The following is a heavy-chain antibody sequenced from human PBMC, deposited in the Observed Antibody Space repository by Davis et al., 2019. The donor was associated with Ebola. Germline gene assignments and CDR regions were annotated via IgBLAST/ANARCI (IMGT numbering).Heavy chain of an antibody. Sequence: GGSLRLSRAASGFTFSSYEMNWVRQAPGKGLEWVSYISSSGSTIYYADSVKGRFTISRDNAKNSLYLQMNSLRADDTAIYYCTRGRGGSSWEVLWGQGTLVTVSS. CDR2: ISSSGSTI. CDR1: GFTFSSYE. D-gene: IGHD6-13*01. J-gene: IGHJ1*01. V-gene: IGHV3-48*03. CDR3: TRGRGGSSWEVL.